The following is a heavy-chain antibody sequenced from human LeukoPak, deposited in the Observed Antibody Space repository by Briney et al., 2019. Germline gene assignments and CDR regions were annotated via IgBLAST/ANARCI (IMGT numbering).Heavy chain of an antibody. CDR3: ARETHSQRGYGSGSYFSPTFYYYYGMDV. V-gene: IGHV1-69*04. Sequence: SVKVSCKASGGTFSSYAISWVRQAPGQGLEWMGRIIPILGIANYAQKFQGRVTITADKSASTAYMELSSLRSEDTAVYYCARETHSQRGYGSGSYFSPTFYYYYGMDVWGQGTTVTVSS. J-gene: IGHJ6*02. CDR2: IIPILGIA. D-gene: IGHD3-10*01. CDR1: GGTFSSYA.